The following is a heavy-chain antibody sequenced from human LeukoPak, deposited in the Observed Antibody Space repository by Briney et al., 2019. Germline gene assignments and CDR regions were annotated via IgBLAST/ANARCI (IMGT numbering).Heavy chain of an antibody. V-gene: IGHV1-24*01. CDR2: FDPEDGET. CDR3: ARSGGSGSRGDY. D-gene: IGHD3-10*01. Sequence: GASVKVSCKVSGYALTELSMHWVRQAPGKGLEWMGGFDPEDGETIYAQNFQGRVTMTEDTATDTAYVELSSLRSEDTAVYYCARSGGSGSRGDYWGQGTLVTVSS. J-gene: IGHJ4*02. CDR1: GYALTELS.